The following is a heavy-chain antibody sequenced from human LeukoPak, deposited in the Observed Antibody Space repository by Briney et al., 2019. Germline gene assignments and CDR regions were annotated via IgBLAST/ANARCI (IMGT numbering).Heavy chain of an antibody. J-gene: IGHJ6*03. CDR3: ARVIVGAYYYYYMDV. V-gene: IGHV3-66*01. Sequence: GGSLRLSCAASGFTVSSNYMSWVRQAPGKGLEWVSVIYSGGSTYYADSVKGRFTISRDNSKNTLYLQMNSLRAEDTAVYYCARVIVGAYYYYYMDVWGKGTTVTISS. CDR2: IYSGGST. D-gene: IGHD1-26*01. CDR1: GFTVSSNY.